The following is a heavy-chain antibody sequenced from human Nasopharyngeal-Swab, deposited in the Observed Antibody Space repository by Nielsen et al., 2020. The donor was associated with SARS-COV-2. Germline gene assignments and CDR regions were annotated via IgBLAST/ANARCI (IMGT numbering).Heavy chain of an antibody. J-gene: IGHJ5*02. D-gene: IGHD1-26*01. CDR2: IYYSGST. CDR1: VGSITSVGSS. V-gene: IGHV4-31*03. CDR3: ARGIKWAGWFDP. Sequence: SETLSFPSIFPVGSITSVGSSWTWFRQHPGKGLEWIGYIYYSGSTYYNPSLKSRVTISVDTSKNQFSLKLSSVTAADTAVYYCARGIKWAGWFDPWGQGTLVTVSS.